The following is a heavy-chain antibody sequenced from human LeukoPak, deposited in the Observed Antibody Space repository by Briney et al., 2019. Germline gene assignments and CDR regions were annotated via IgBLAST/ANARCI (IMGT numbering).Heavy chain of an antibody. D-gene: IGHD2-15*01. Sequence: GGSLRLSCAASGLSFGAHAMHWVRQAPGMGLEWVSGVGGGGQRTHYADSVKGRFTISRDNSKNTLYLLMNSLRAEDTAVYYCAKDRGYYVDTGTINFWGQGTLVTVSP. CDR3: AKDRGYYVDTGTINF. CDR1: GLSFGAHA. V-gene: IGHV3-23*01. J-gene: IGHJ4*02. CDR2: VGGGGQRT.